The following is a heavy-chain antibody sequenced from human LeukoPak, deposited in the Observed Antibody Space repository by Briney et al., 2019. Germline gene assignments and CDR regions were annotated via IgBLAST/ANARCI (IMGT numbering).Heavy chain of an antibody. D-gene: IGHD3-10*01. CDR3: ARDRVSGSGSIDY. CDR1: GFTFSSYS. V-gene: IGHV3-74*01. CDR2: INSDGSST. J-gene: IGHJ4*02. Sequence: GGSLRLSCAASGFTFSSYSMNWVRQAPGKGLVWVSRINSDGSSTSYADSVKGRFTISRDNAKNTLYLQMNSLRVEDTAVYYCARDRVSGSGSIDYWGQGTLVTVSS.